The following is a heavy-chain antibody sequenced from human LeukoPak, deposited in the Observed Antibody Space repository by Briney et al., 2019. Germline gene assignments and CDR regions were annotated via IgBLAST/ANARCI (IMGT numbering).Heavy chain of an antibody. D-gene: IGHD1-1*01. Sequence: GGSLRLSCAASRCTFSSYWLSWVSQAPGKGLEWVANIKQDGSEKYYVDSVKGRFTISRDNAKNSLYLQMNSLRAEDTAVYYCARARYNWNDVADYWGQGTLFTVSS. J-gene: IGHJ4*02. CDR3: ARARYNWNDVADY. V-gene: IGHV3-7*03. CDR2: IKQDGSEK. CDR1: RCTFSSYW.